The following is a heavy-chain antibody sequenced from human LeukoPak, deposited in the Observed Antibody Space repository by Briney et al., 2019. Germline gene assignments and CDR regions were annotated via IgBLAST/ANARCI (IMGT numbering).Heavy chain of an antibody. CDR3: ARDPATQIRFLEWLTPNYYYYGMDV. D-gene: IGHD3-3*01. CDR1: GYTFTSYY. Sequence: GASVKVSCKASGYTFTSYYMHWVRQAPGQRLEWMGIISPSGGSTSYAQKFQGRVTMTRDTSTSTVYMELSSLRSEDTAVYYCARDPATQIRFLEWLTPNYYYYGMDVWGQGTTVTVSS. V-gene: IGHV1-46*01. CDR2: ISPSGGST. J-gene: IGHJ6*02.